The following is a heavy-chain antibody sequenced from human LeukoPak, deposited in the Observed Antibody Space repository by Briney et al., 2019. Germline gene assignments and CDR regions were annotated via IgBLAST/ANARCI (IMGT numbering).Heavy chain of an antibody. Sequence: ASVKVSCKVSGYTLTELSMHWVRQAPGKGLEWMGGFDPEDGETIYAQKFQGRVTMTEDTSTDTAYMELSSLRSEDTAVYYCATDSRYCSGGSCSTRTYYYYGMDVWGQGTTVTVSS. J-gene: IGHJ6*02. CDR2: FDPEDGET. CDR3: ATDSRYCSGGSCSTRTYYYYGMDV. CDR1: GYTLTELS. D-gene: IGHD2-15*01. V-gene: IGHV1-24*01.